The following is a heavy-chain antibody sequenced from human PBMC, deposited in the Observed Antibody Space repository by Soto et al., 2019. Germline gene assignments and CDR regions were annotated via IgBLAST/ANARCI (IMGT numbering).Heavy chain of an antibody. Sequence: QVQLQESGPGLVKPSGTLSLTCAVSGGSISSSNWWRWVRQPPGKGLEWIGEIYHSGSTNYNPSLKSRLIISVEKTTNQFSLKLSSVTAADTAVYYCARVGAAPDSNYRPFDYWGQGTLVTVSS. CDR3: ARVGAAPDSNYRPFDY. CDR2: IYHSGST. V-gene: IGHV4-4*02. D-gene: IGHD4-4*01. CDR1: GGSISSSNW. J-gene: IGHJ4*02.